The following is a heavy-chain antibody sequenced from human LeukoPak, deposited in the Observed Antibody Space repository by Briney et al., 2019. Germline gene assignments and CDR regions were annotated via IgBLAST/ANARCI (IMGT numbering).Heavy chain of an antibody. CDR1: GYTFTSYY. CDR3: ARDFDYDILTGQPAFDY. D-gene: IGHD3-9*01. J-gene: IGHJ4*02. Sequence: ASVKVSCKASGYTFTSYYMHWVRQAPGQGLEWMGIINPSGGSTSYAQNFQGRVTMTRDTSTSTVYMELSSLRSEDTAVYYCARDFDYDILTGQPAFDYWGQGTLVTVSS. CDR2: INPSGGST. V-gene: IGHV1-46*01.